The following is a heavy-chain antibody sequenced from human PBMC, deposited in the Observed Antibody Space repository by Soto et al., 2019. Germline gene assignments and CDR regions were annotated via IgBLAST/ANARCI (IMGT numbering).Heavy chain of an antibody. V-gene: IGHV1-46*01. CDR1: GYTFTSYY. D-gene: IGHD3-10*01. CDR2: INPSGGST. Sequence: ASVKVSCKASGYTFTSYYMHWVRQAPGQGLEWMGIINPSGGSTSYAQKFQGRVTMTRDTSTSTVYMELSSLRSEDTAVYYCARSIDGSGSYYTYGMDVWGQGATVTVSS. J-gene: IGHJ6*02. CDR3: ARSIDGSGSYYTYGMDV.